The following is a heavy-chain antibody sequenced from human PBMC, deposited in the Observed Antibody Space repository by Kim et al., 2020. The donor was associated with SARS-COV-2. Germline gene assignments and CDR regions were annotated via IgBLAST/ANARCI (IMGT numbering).Heavy chain of an antibody. J-gene: IGHJ4*02. D-gene: IGHD2-8*01. Sequence: SETLSLTCTVSGGSMSSYYWSWIRQPPGKGLEWIGNIYYSGSTNDNAALKSRLIISVDTSKNHFSLKLTTVTAADTAADYCSRGLMLRAFDSCGQGSLV. V-gene: IGHV4-59*13. CDR1: GGSMSSYY. CDR2: IYYSGST. CDR3: SRGLMLRAFDS.